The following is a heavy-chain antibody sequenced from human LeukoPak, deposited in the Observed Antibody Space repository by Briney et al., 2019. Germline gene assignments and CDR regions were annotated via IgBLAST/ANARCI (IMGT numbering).Heavy chain of an antibody. J-gene: IGHJ4*02. Sequence: PSETLSPTCAVYGGSFSGYYWSWIRQPPGKGLEWIGEINHSGSTNYNPSLKSRVTISVDTSKNQFSLKLSSVTAADTAVYYCARGYYDSRDSSNPFDCWGQGALVTVSS. V-gene: IGHV4-34*01. D-gene: IGHD3-22*01. CDR2: INHSGST. CDR1: GGSFSGYY. CDR3: ARGYYDSRDSSNPFDC.